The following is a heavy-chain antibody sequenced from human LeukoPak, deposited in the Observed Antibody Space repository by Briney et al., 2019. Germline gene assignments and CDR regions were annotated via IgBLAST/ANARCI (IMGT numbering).Heavy chain of an antibody. D-gene: IGHD3-9*01. V-gene: IGHV3-74*01. CDR1: GFTFSSYW. Sequence: GGSLRLSCAASGFTFSSYWMHWVRQAPGKGLVWVSRINSDGSSTSYADSVKGRFTISRDNAKNTLYLQMSSLRAGDTAVYYCAKGGGFDWLNYYYMDVWGKGTTVIISS. CDR2: INSDGSST. J-gene: IGHJ6*03. CDR3: AKGGGFDWLNYYYMDV.